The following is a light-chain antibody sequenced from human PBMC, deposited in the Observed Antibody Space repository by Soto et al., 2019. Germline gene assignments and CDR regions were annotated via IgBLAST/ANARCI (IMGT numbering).Light chain of an antibody. CDR1: QSXSGN. Sequence: EIVXXXXPXXXSXXXGEXATLSCRASQSXSGNLAWYQQKPGQAPRLLIYGASTRATGIPARFSGSGSGTEFTLTISSLRSEDFAVYYCQQYNTWPPLTFGGGTKVDIK. J-gene: IGKJ4*01. V-gene: IGKV3-15*01. CDR3: QQYNTWPPLT. CDR2: GAS.